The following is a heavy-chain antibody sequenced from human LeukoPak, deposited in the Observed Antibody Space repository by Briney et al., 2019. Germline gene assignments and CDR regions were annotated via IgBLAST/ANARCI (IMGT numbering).Heavy chain of an antibody. CDR2: IIPILGIA. D-gene: IGHD2-15*01. Sequence: GASVKVSCKASGGTCSSYAISWVRQAPGQGLEWMGRIIPILGIANYAQKFQGRVTITADKSTSTAYMELSSLRSEDTAVYYCARDIGYCSGGSCYFDYWGQGTLVTVSS. V-gene: IGHV1-69*04. CDR3: ARDIGYCSGGSCYFDY. CDR1: GGTCSSYA. J-gene: IGHJ4*02.